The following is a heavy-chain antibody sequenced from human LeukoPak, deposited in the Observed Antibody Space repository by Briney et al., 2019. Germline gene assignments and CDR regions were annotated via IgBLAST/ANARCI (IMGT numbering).Heavy chain of an antibody. Sequence: GGSLRLSCAASGFTFSNYWVHWVRQAPGKGLEWVSRINERATIISYADSVKGRFTISRENARSTLYLQMNSLTAEDTAVYYCVRDLILVWTPGDDFDHWGQGTLVTVSS. CDR3: VRDLILVWTPGDDFDH. CDR2: INERATII. D-gene: IGHD3-16*01. CDR1: GFTFSNYW. J-gene: IGHJ4*02. V-gene: IGHV3-74*01.